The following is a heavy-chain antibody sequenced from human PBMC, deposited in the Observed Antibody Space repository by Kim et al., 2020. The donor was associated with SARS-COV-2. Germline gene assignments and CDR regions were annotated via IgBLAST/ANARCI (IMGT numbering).Heavy chain of an antibody. V-gene: IGHV4-59*01. J-gene: IGHJ4*02. Sequence: SETLSLTCTVSGGSISSYYWSWIRQPPGKGPEWIGYIFYTGSTTYNPSLKSRVTISVDASKNQFSLKLSSLTAADTAVYYCARGSCGYRATLGYWGQGTL. CDR3: ARGSCGYRATLGY. CDR2: IFYTGST. D-gene: IGHD6-25*01. CDR1: GGSISSYY.